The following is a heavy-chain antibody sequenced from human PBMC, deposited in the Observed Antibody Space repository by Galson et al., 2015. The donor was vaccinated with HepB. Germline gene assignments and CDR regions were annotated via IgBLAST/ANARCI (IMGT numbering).Heavy chain of an antibody. D-gene: IGHD6-6*01. Sequence: SVKVSCKASGGTFSSYAISWVRQAPGQGLEWMGGIIPIFGTANYAQKFQGRVTITADESTSTAYMELSSLRSEDTAVYYCARVAARLTYIDYSDYWGPGTLVTVSS. CDR3: ARVAARLTYIDYSDY. J-gene: IGHJ4*02. CDR2: IIPIFGTA. CDR1: GGTFSSYA. V-gene: IGHV1-69*13.